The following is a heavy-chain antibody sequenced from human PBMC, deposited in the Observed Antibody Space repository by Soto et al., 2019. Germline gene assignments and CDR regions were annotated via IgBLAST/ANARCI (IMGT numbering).Heavy chain of an antibody. CDR3: DRDFGNDLSVPGGIFDY. V-gene: IGHV1-69*06. CDR1: GGTFSSYA. J-gene: IGHJ4*02. Sequence: SVKVSCKASGGTFSSYAISWVRQAPGQGFEWMGGIIPIFGTANYAQKFQGRVTITADKSTSTAYMELSSLRSEDTAVYYCDRDFGNDLSVPGGIFDYWGQGTLVTVSS. CDR2: IIPIFGTA. D-gene: IGHD3-3*01.